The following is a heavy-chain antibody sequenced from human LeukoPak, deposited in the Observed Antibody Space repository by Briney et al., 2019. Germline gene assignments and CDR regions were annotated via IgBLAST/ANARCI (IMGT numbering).Heavy chain of an antibody. D-gene: IGHD5-24*01. V-gene: IGHV3-7*01. CDR2: IKQDGSEK. Sequence: GGSLRLSCAASGFTFSNYWMSWVRQAPGKGLEWVANIKQDGSEKYYADYVKGRFTISRDNSKNTLYLQMNSLRAEDTAVYYCARNFRDGYNNSFDYWGQGTLVTVSS. CDR3: ARNFRDGYNNSFDY. J-gene: IGHJ4*02. CDR1: GFTFSNYW.